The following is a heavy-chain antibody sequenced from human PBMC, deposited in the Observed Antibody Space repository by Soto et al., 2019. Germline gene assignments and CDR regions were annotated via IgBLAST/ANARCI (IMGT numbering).Heavy chain of an antibody. V-gene: IGHV4-31*03. J-gene: IGHJ6*03. CDR3: ARVGNMGSGSYKTHYYYYYYMYA. Sequence: PSETLSLTCTVSGGSISSGGYYWSWILQHPGKGLEWIGYIYYSGNTYYNPSLKSRVTISVDTSKNQFSLKLSSVTAADTAVYYCARVGNMGSGSYKTHYYYYYYMYAWGKGTTVTVS. CDR1: GGSISSGGYY. CDR2: IYYSGNT. D-gene: IGHD3-10*01.